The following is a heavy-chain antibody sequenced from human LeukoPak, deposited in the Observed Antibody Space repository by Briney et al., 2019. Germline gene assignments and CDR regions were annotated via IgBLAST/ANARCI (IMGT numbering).Heavy chain of an antibody. CDR2: IKSKTDGGTT. D-gene: IGHD3-9*01. CDR1: GFTFSNAW. Sequence: PGGSLRLSCAASGFTFSNAWMSWVRQAPGKGLEWVGRIKSKTDGGTTDYAAPVKGRFTISRGDSKNTLYLQMNSLKTEDTAVYYCTTDKRYFDWLTNHDYWGQGTLVTVSS. J-gene: IGHJ4*02. V-gene: IGHV3-15*01. CDR3: TTDKRYFDWLTNHDY.